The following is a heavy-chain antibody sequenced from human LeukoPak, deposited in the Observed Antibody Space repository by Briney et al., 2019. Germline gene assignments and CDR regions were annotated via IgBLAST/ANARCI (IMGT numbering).Heavy chain of an antibody. CDR2: ICYRGST. CDR1: GGSINNYY. Sequence: SETLSLTCTVSGGSINNYYWSWIRQPPGKGLEWIGYICYRGSTNYNPSLKSRVTFSVDTSKNQFSLRLNSVTAADTAVYYCARGGDYGDLRYFDYWGQGTLVTVSS. D-gene: IGHD4-17*01. V-gene: IGHV4-59*01. CDR3: ARGGDYGDLRYFDY. J-gene: IGHJ4*02.